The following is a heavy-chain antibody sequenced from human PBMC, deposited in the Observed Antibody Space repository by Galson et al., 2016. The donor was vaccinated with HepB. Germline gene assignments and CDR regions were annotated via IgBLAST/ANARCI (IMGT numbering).Heavy chain of an antibody. D-gene: IGHD5-24*01. CDR2: ISSSSSYI. CDR3: ARAPIEIDGLRHYYYGMDV. J-gene: IGHJ6*02. CDR1: GFTFNRYT. V-gene: IGHV3-21*01. Sequence: SLRLSCAASGFTFNRYTMNWVRQAPGKGLEWVAYISSSSSYIYYADSVKGRFTISRDNAKKSLYLQMNSLRAEDTAVYYCARAPIEIDGLRHYYYGMDVWGQGTTFTVSS.